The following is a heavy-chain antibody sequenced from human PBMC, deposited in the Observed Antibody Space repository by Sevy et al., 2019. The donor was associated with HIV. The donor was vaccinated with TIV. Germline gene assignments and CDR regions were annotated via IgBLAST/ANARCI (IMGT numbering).Heavy chain of an antibody. J-gene: IGHJ6*02. CDR1: GFTFSSYA. CDR3: ARDRYYDASGYYYYYYGMDV. D-gene: IGHD3-22*01. Sequence: GGSLRLSCAASGFTFSSYAMHWVRQAPGKGLEWVSLIDSGGSTYYADSVKGRFTISRDNAKNTLYLQMNPLRAEDTAVYFCARDRYYDASGYYYYYYGMDVWGQGTTVTVSS. V-gene: IGHV3-66*01. CDR2: IDSGGST.